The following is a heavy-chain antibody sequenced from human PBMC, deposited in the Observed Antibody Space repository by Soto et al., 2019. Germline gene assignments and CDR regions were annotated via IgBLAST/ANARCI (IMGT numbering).Heavy chain of an antibody. D-gene: IGHD2-15*01. J-gene: IGHJ4*02. V-gene: IGHV2-5*02. CDR3: ANRVVAGLTYYFDY. CDR1: GFSLSTSAVG. CDR2: IYWDDDK. Sequence: QITLKESGPTLVKPTQTLTLTCTFSGFSLSTSAVGVGWIRQPPGKALERLAFIYWDDDKRYSPSLKSSLTITKDTSKNQVVLAMTNMDPVDTATYYCANRVVAGLTYYFDYWGQGTLVTVSS.